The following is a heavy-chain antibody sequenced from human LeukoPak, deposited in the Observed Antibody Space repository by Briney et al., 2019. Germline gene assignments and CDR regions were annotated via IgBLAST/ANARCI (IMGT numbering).Heavy chain of an antibody. D-gene: IGHD3-3*01. J-gene: IGHJ5*02. CDR3: ASNSHYDFWSGYWFDP. V-gene: IGHV1-69*05. Sequence: ASVTVSFKSSGGTFTSCAISWVRQAPGQGLGWMGGIIPIFGTANYAQKYQGRVTITTDESTSTAYMELSSLRSEDTAVYYCASNSHYDFWSGYWFDPWGQGTLVTVSS. CDR2: IIPIFGTA. CDR1: GGTFTSCA.